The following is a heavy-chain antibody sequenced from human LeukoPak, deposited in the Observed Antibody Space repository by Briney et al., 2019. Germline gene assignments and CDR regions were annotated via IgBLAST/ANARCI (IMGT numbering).Heavy chain of an antibody. Sequence: GRSLRLSCAASAFTFSSHGMHWVRQAPGKGLEWVAVISYDGSNKYYADSVKGRFTISRDNSKNTLYLQMNSLRAEDTAVYYCARDRGHYFDYWGQGTLVTVSS. CDR2: ISYDGSNK. D-gene: IGHD3-10*01. J-gene: IGHJ4*02. CDR3: ARDRGHYFDY. CDR1: AFTFSSHG. V-gene: IGHV3-30*03.